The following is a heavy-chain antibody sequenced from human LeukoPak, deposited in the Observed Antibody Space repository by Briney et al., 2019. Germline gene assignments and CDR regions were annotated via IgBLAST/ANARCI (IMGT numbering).Heavy chain of an antibody. CDR3: ARGLPSYGDYVDYYFYMDV. CDR2: ISTSGST. V-gene: IGHV4-4*07. J-gene: IGHJ6*03. Sequence: PSETLSLTCTVSGDSISGLYWSWIRQPAGKGLQWIGRISTSGSTNYNPSLKSRVTMSVDRSTNEFSLTVRSVTAADTALYYCARGLPSYGDYVDYYFYMDVWGKGTTVTVSS. CDR1: GDSISGLY. D-gene: IGHD4-17*01.